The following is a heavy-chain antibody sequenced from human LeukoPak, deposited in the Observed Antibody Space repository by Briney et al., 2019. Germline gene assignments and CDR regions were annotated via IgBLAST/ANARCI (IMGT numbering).Heavy chain of an antibody. Sequence: GGSLRLSCAASGFTFSSYGMHWVRQAPGKGLEWVAVISYDGSNKYYADSVKGRFTISRDNSKNTLYLQMNSLRAEDTAVYYCAKDRSSGWYPYYFDYWGQGTLVTVSS. J-gene: IGHJ4*02. CDR3: AKDRSSGWYPYYFDY. CDR1: GFTFSSYG. D-gene: IGHD6-19*01. CDR2: ISYDGSNK. V-gene: IGHV3-30*18.